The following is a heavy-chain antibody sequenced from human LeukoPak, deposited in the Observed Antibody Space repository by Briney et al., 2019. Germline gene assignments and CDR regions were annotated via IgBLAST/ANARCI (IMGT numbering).Heavy chain of an antibody. Sequence: GGSLRLSCTASGFTFGTYWMTWVRQAPGRGLEWVANIKVDGSGKYYVDSVKGRFTISRDNAKNSLYLQMNSLRAEDTAVYYCARMLVYNSGGEALDCWGQGTLVTVSS. CDR3: ARMLVYNSGGEALDC. J-gene: IGHJ4*02. CDR1: GFTFGTYW. CDR2: IKVDGSGK. D-gene: IGHD3-10*01. V-gene: IGHV3-7*01.